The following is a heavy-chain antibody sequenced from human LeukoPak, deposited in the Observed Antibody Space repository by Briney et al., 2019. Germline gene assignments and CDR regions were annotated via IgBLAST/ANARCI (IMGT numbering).Heavy chain of an antibody. V-gene: IGHV1-46*01. CDR1: GYTFTSYY. CDR2: INPSGGST. Sequence: GASVKVSCKASGYTFTSYYMHWVRQAPGQGLEWMGIINPSGGSTSYAQKFQGRVTMTRDMSTSTVYMELSSLRSEDTAAYYCARDSSYYYYMDVWGKGTTVTVSS. J-gene: IGHJ6*03. D-gene: IGHD2-2*01. CDR3: ARDSSYYYYMDV.